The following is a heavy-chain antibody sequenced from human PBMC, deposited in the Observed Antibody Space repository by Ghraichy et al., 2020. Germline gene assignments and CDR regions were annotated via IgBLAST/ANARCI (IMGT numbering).Heavy chain of an antibody. D-gene: IGHD3-16*01. V-gene: IGHV4-39*01. Sequence: SETLSLTCTVSVGPITTHYYYWGWIRQPPGKGLEWIGSIHHSGVTYYTSSLKSRVTISVDTSKTQFSMKLTSVTAADTAVYYCASTHRYGIDYWGQGTLVTVSS. J-gene: IGHJ4*02. CDR2: IHHSGVT. CDR3: ASTHRYGIDY. CDR1: VGPITTHYYY.